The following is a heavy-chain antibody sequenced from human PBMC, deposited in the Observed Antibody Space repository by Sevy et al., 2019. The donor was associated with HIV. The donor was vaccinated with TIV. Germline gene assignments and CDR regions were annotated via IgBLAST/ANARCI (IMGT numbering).Heavy chain of an antibody. D-gene: IGHD3-10*01. V-gene: IGHV4-4*07. J-gene: IGHJ6*02. CDR3: ARGARGGGVDV. CDR2: IYSSGRT. CDR1: GGSISTDS. Sequence: SETLSLTCTVSGGSISTDSWNWIRQPAGKGLEWFGRIYSSGRTNYNPALKSRFTMSVDTSKNQFSLKLRSVTAADTAVYYCARGARGGGVDVWGQGTTVTVSS.